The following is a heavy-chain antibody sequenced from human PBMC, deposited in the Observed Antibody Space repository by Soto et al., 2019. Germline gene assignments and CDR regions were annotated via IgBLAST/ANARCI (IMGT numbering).Heavy chain of an antibody. V-gene: IGHV3-72*01. CDR1: GNTLCDHH. CDR2: SRDKAQGYST. J-gene: IGHJ4*01. CDR3: VRTTYFSDSSGYSMFRDY. Sequence: PGSALRLFPGRSGNTLCDHHLDRVRQAPGKGLEWVGRSRDKAQGYSTAYAASVKGRFTTSRDESKNSVYLQMNSLRTEDTAVYYCVRTTYFSDSSGYSMFRDYWSHG. D-gene: IGHD3-22*01.